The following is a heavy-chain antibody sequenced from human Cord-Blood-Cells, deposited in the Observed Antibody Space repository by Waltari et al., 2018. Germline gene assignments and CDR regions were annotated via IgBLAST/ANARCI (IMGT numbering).Heavy chain of an antibody. CDR3: ARVELELSYYGMDV. CDR1: GFTFSSSA. Sequence: QVQLVESGGGVVQPGRSLRLSCAASGFTFSSSAMHWVRQAPGKGVEWVAVISYDGSNKYYADSVKGRCTISRDNSKNTLYLQMNSLRAEDTAVYYCARVELELSYYGMDVWGQGTTVTVSS. V-gene: IGHV3-30-3*01. D-gene: IGHD1-7*01. CDR2: ISYDGSNK. J-gene: IGHJ6*02.